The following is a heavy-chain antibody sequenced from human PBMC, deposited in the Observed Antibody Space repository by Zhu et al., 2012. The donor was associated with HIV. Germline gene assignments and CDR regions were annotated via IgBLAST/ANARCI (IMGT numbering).Heavy chain of an antibody. CDR1: GGSIANKY. Sequence: QVQLQESGPGLLRPSQTLSVTCTVSGGSIANKYWGWIRQPPGKGLEWIGYIYSSGTTNYKPSLKSRVTISIDTSKNQFSLTLTSLTAADTAVYYCAREGQRLGNDVWGQGTLVTVSS. D-gene: IGHD1-1*01. J-gene: IGHJ4*01. CDR3: AREGQRLGNDV. CDR2: IYSSGTT. V-gene: IGHV4-4*09.